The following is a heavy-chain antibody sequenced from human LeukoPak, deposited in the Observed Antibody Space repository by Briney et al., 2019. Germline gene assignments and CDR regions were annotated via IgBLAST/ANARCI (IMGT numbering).Heavy chain of an antibody. CDR2: ISGSGSNT. CDR1: GFAFSTYG. J-gene: IGHJ4*02. Sequence: GGSLRLSCAASGFAFSTYGMSWVRQAPGKGLEWVSAISGSGSNTYYADSVKGRFTISRDNSKNTLYLQMNSLKAEDTAIYYCAKDRAWGFDYWGQGTLVTVSS. D-gene: IGHD7-27*01. CDR3: AKDRAWGFDY. V-gene: IGHV3-23*01.